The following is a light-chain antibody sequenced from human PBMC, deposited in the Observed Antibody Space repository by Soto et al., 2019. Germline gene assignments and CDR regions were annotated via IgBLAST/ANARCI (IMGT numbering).Light chain of an antibody. J-gene: IGKJ2*01. V-gene: IGKV2-28*01. CDR2: WGS. CDR1: QSLLHSDGKNY. CDR3: MQVLPTPST. Sequence: EIVMTQSPLSMPVTPGEPASVSCRSSQSLLHSDGKNYLSWYLQRPGQSPQLLIYWGSFRASGVSDRFSGSGSGTDFTLKISRVEAEDVGTYYCMQVLPTPSTFVQGTKLEIK.